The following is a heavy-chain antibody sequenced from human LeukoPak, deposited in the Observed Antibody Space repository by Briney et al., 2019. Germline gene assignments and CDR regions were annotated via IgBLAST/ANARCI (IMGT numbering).Heavy chain of an antibody. Sequence: ASVKVSCKASGYTFTSYYMHWVRQAPGQGLEWMGIINPSGGTTSSAQKFQGRVTMTRDMSTSTAYMELSSLRSEDTAVYYCANSPPYKVDAFDIWGQGTMVTVSS. J-gene: IGHJ3*02. CDR3: ANSPPYKVDAFDI. CDR2: INPSGGTT. D-gene: IGHD5-24*01. CDR1: GYTFTSYY. V-gene: IGHV1-46*01.